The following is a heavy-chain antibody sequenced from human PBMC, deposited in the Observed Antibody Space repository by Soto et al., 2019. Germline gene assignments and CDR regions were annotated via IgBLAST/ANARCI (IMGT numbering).Heavy chain of an antibody. V-gene: IGHV3-48*01. D-gene: IGHD4-17*01. Sequence: EVQLVESGGGLVQPGGSLRLSCAASGFTFSSYSMNWVRQAPGKGLEWVSYISSSSSTIYYADSVKGRFTISRDNAKNSLSLHMTSPRAEHTAVYYCARGVTTYWYFDLWGRGTLVTVSS. CDR1: GFTFSSYS. CDR2: ISSSSSTI. J-gene: IGHJ2*01. CDR3: ARGVTTYWYFDL.